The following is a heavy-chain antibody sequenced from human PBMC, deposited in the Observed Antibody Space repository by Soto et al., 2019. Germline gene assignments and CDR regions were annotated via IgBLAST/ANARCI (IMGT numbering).Heavy chain of an antibody. V-gene: IGHV4-34*01. D-gene: IGHD1-26*01. CDR2: INHSGST. CDR1: GGSCSGYY. Sequence: SETLSLTCAVYGGSCSGYYWRWIRQPTGKGLEWIGEINHSGSTNYNPSLKSRVTISVDTSKNQFSLTLTRLTSDDTAVYYCARDLAKGGGSAGFDYWGQGTLVTVSS. CDR3: ARDLAKGGGSAGFDY. J-gene: IGHJ4*02.